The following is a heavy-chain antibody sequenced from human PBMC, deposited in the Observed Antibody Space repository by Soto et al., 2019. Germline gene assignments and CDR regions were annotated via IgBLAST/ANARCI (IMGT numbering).Heavy chain of an antibody. CDR1: GGSISSYY. CDR2: IYYSGST. Sequence: SETLSLTCTVSGGSISSYYWSWIRQPPGKGLEWIGYIYYSGSTNYNPSLKSRVTISVDTSKNQFSLKLSSVTAADTAVYYCARGSKGVLTGYYDAFDIWGQGTMVTVSS. V-gene: IGHV4-59*01. J-gene: IGHJ3*02. D-gene: IGHD3-9*01. CDR3: ARGSKGVLTGYYDAFDI.